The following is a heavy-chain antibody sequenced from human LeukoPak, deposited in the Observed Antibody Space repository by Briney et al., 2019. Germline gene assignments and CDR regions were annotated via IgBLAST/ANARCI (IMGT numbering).Heavy chain of an antibody. CDR3: ARACNRSARPYYFDS. V-gene: IGHV3-7*03. J-gene: IGHJ4*02. Sequence: GGSLRLSCEASGFTFSGYWMSWVRQAPGKGLEWVANIKQDGIEKYHVDSVKGRFTISRDNAKNSLDLQMNSLRAEDTAVYYCARACNRSARPYYFDSWGQGTLVTVSS. D-gene: IGHD2/OR15-2a*01. CDR2: IKQDGIEK. CDR1: GFTFSGYW.